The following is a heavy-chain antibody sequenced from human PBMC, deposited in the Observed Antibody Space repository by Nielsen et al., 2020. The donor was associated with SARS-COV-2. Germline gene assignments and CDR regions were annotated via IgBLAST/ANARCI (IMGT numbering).Heavy chain of an antibody. D-gene: IGHD3-9*01. Sequence: ASVKVSCKASGYTFTSYYMHLVRQAPGQGLEWMGINNPSGGSTSYAQKFQGRVTMTRDTSTSTVYMELSSLRSEDTAVYYCARNYDILTGYYRAYSFDYWGQGTLVTVSS. CDR2: NNPSGGST. CDR1: GYTFTSYY. J-gene: IGHJ4*02. CDR3: ARNYDILTGYYRAYSFDY. V-gene: IGHV1-46*01.